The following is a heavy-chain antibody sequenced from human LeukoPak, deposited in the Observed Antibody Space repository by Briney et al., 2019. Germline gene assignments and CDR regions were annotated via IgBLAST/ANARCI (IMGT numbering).Heavy chain of an antibody. Sequence: GGSLRLSCVASGFTFSSNSMNWVRQAPGKGLEWVSAISGSGGSTYYADSVKGRSTISRDNSKNTLYLQMNSLRAEDTAVYYCAKRVFDYWGQGTLVTVSS. CDR3: AKRVFDY. V-gene: IGHV3-23*01. J-gene: IGHJ4*02. CDR2: ISGSGGST. CDR1: GFTFSSNS.